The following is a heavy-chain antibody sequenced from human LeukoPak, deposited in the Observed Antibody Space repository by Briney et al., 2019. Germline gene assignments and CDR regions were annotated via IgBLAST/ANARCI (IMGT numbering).Heavy chain of an antibody. CDR1: GGSISSYY. J-gene: IGHJ2*01. CDR2: IYNSGST. CDR3: ATHGYGGNSGEWYFGL. D-gene: IGHD4-23*01. Sequence: SETLSLTCTVSGGSISSYYWSWIRQPPGKGLEWIGYIYNSGSTNYNPSLKSRVTISGDTSKNQFSPKLSSVTAADTAVYYCATHGYGGNSGEWYFGLWGRGTLVTVSS. V-gene: IGHV4-59*01.